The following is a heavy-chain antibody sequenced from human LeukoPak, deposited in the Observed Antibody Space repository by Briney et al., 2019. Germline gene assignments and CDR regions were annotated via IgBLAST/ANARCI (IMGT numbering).Heavy chain of an antibody. CDR1: GFTFNIYA. V-gene: IGHV3-30*14. Sequence: GGSLRLSCAASGFTFNIYAMHWVRQAPGKGLEWVAVISDDGSSENFADSVKGRFTISRDNSKNTLYLQMNSLRVEDTAVYYCARVDYSNWFDPWGQGTLVTVSS. CDR2: ISDDGSSE. CDR3: ARVDYSNWFDP. J-gene: IGHJ5*02. D-gene: IGHD5-12*01.